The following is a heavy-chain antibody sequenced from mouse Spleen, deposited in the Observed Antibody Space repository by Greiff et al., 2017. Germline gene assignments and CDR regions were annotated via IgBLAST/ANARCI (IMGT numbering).Heavy chain of an antibody. V-gene: IGHV1-19*01. CDR2: INPYNGGT. CDR1: GYTFTDYY. D-gene: IGHD1-1*01. J-gene: IGHJ4*01. Sequence: VQLQQSGPVLVKPGASVKMSCKASGYTFTDYYMNWVKQSHGKSLEWIGVINPYNGGTSYNQKFKGKATLTVDKSSSTAYMELNSLTSEDSAVYYCARGGYYDGSFYYAMDYWGQGTSVTVSS. CDR3: ARGGYYDGSFYYAMDY.